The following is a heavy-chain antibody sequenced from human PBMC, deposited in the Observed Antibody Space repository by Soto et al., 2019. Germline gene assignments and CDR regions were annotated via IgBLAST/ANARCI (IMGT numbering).Heavy chain of an antibody. CDR1: GGSISRGDYY. D-gene: IGHD3-10*01. CDR3: ARANSFYGSGSYPPLNYYGMDV. V-gene: IGHV4-30-4*01. CDR2: FHYSGSA. J-gene: IGHJ6*02. Sequence: KPSETLSLTCAVSGGSISRGDYYWSWIRQPPGKGLEWIGYFHYSGSAFYNPSLKSRVSISVDTSKNQFSLKLSSVTAADTAVYYCARANSFYGSGSYPPLNYYGMDVWGQGTTVTVSS.